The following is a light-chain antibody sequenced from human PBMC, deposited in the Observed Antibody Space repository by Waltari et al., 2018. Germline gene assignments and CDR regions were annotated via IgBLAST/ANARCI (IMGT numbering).Light chain of an antibody. CDR1: SSDVGGYNY. Sequence: QSALTQPASVSGSPGQSLTISCTGTSSDVGGYNYFSWYQQHPGKAPKFIIYDVSKRPSGVSNRFSGSKSGNTASLTISGLQAEDEADYYCCSYAGSSTPVIFGGGTKLTVL. V-gene: IGLV2-23*02. J-gene: IGLJ2*01. CDR3: CSYAGSSTPVI. CDR2: DVS.